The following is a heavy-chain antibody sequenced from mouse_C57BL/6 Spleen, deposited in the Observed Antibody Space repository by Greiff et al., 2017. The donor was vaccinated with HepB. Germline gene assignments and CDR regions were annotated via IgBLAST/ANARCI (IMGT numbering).Heavy chain of an antibody. CDR1: GYTFTSYW. Sequence: QVQLQQPGAELVRPGTSVKLSCKASGYTFTSYWMHWVKQRPGQGLEWIGVIDPSDSYTNYNQKFKGKATLTVDTSSSTAYMQLSSLTSEDSAVYYCARFITTVVGNFGYWGQGTTLTVSS. V-gene: IGHV1-59*01. D-gene: IGHD1-1*01. CDR2: IDPSDSYT. CDR3: ARFITTVVGNFGY. J-gene: IGHJ2*01.